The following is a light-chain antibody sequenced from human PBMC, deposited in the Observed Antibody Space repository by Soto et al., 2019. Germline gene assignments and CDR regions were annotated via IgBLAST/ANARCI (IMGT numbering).Light chain of an antibody. Sequence: EIVMTQSPATLSVSPGERATLSCRASQSVSSNLAWYQQKPGQAPRLLIYGASTRATGIPARFSGSGSGTEFTLTISSLQPDDLATYYCQQSYDYPLTFGGGTKVDIK. CDR1: QSVSSN. CDR3: QQSYDYPLT. J-gene: IGKJ4*01. V-gene: IGKV3-15*01. CDR2: GAS.